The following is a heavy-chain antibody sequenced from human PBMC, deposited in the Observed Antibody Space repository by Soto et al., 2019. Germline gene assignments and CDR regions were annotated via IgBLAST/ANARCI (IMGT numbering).Heavy chain of an antibody. J-gene: IGHJ4*02. D-gene: IGHD3-10*01. CDR1: GFNFIRKY. Sequence: EVQLVESGGGLIQPGGSLRLSCAASGFNFIRKYMIWVRQAPGKGLEWVSILYSGGTTYHADSVKGRFTISRDTSENTLYLQMNSLRAEDTAVYYCARGLYDSGSFYFDFWGQGTLVTVSS. V-gene: IGHV3-53*01. CDR3: ARGLYDSGSFYFDF. CDR2: LYSGGTT.